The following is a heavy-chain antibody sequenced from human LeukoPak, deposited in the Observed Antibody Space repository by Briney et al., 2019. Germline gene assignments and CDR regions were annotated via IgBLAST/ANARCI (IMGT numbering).Heavy chain of an antibody. CDR3: ARDTPGREPLVGYFDY. CDR2: ISYDGSNK. D-gene: IGHD1-26*01. CDR1: GFTFSSYA. J-gene: IGHJ4*03. Sequence: PGGALRLSCAASGFTFSSYAMHWVRQAPGKGLEWVAVISYDGSNKYYADSVKGRFTISRDNSKNTLYLQMNSLRAEDTAVYYFARDTPGREPLVGYFDYWGQGALVTASP. V-gene: IGHV3-30*04.